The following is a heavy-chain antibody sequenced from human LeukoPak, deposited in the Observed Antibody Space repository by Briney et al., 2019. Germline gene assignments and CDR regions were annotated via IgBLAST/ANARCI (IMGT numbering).Heavy chain of an antibody. CDR1: GYSFTSYW. V-gene: IGHV5-51*01. D-gene: IGHD4-17*01. J-gene: IGHJ4*02. Sequence: AESLKISCKASGYSFTSYWIGWVRQMPGKSLEWMGIIYPGDSDTRYSPSFQGQATISADKSISTAYLQWSSLKASDTAMYYCARDYGDLDTYYFDYWGQGTLVTVSS. CDR2: IYPGDSDT. CDR3: ARDYGDLDTYYFDY.